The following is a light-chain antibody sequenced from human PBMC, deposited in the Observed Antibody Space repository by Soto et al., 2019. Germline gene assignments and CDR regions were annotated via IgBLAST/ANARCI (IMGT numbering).Light chain of an antibody. CDR2: DVT. V-gene: IGLV2-14*01. CDR3: SSYTGSSTMV. J-gene: IGLJ2*01. CDR1: SSDVGGYNF. Sequence: QSVLTQPASVSGSPGQSITISCTGTSSDVGGYNFVSWYQQHPGTAPKLMIYDVTNRPSGVSNRFSGSKSGNTASLTISGLQAEDEADYYCSSYTGSSTMVFGGGTKPTVL.